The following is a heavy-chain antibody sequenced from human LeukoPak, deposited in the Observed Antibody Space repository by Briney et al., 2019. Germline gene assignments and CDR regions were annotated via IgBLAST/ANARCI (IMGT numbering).Heavy chain of an antibody. V-gene: IGHV4-4*02. CDR1: GGSISSSNW. Sequence: SETLSLTCAVSGGSISSSNWWSWVRQPPGKGLEWIGEIYHSGSTNYNPSLKSRVTISVDKSKNQFSLKLSSVTAADTAVYYCARASTEITMIVVVITGHLFDPWGQGTLVTVSS. CDR2: IYHSGST. CDR3: ARASTEITMIVVVITGHLFDP. J-gene: IGHJ5*02. D-gene: IGHD3-22*01.